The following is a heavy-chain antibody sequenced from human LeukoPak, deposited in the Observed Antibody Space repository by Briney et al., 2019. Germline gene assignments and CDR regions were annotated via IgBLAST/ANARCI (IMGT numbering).Heavy chain of an antibody. Sequence: GASVKVSCKASGFPFTGYYLHWVRQAPGQGLEWMGWITPNSGGTNYAQKFQGRVTMTRDTSISTTYMELSRLRSDDTAVYYCARDLGISGWYAPPLGYFDYWGQGTLVTVSS. CDR2: ITPNSGGT. CDR1: GFPFTGYY. CDR3: ARDLGISGWYAPPLGYFDY. J-gene: IGHJ4*02. V-gene: IGHV1-2*02. D-gene: IGHD6-19*01.